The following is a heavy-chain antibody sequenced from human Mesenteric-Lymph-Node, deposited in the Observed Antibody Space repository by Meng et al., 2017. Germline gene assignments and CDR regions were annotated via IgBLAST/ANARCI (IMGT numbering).Heavy chain of an antibody. CDR1: GFTFSSYA. D-gene: IGHD6-19*01. V-gene: IGHV3-30*07. CDR2: ISYDGRDK. CDR3: AKVWAQWLNGPTIFDY. J-gene: IGHJ4*02. Sequence: GGSLRLSCAASGFTFSSYAMYWVRQAPGKGLEWVALISYDGRDKYYVDSVKGRFTVSRDNSKSTLYLQMNSLRAEDTAVYYCAKVWAQWLNGPTIFDYWGQGTLVTVSS.